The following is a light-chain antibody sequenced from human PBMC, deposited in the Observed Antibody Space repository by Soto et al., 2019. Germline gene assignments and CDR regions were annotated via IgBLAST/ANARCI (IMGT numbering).Light chain of an antibody. CDR3: MQALQAPLT. V-gene: IGKV2-28*01. CDR2: LGS. J-gene: IGKJ1*01. Sequence: DIVMTQSPLSLPVTPGEPASISCRSSQSLLHSNGYNYLDWYLQKPGQSPQLLIYLGSNRASGVPDRFSGSGSGTDLTLKITRVEAEDVGFYYCMQALQAPLTFGQGTKVDIK. CDR1: QSLLHSNGYNY.